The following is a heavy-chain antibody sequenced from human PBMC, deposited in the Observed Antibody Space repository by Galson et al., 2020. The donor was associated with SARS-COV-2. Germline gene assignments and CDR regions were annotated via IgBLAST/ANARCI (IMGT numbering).Heavy chain of an antibody. CDR1: GFTFSSYS. V-gene: IGHV3-48*01. CDR3: ARDYSGLRGDFDY. Sequence: GGSLRLSCAASGFTFSSYSMNWVRQAPGKGLAWVSYISSSSSTIYYADSVKGRFTISRDNAKNSLYLQMNSLRAEDTAVYYCARDYSGLRGDFDYWGQGTLVTVSS. D-gene: IGHD3-10*01. CDR2: ISSSSSTI. J-gene: IGHJ4*02.